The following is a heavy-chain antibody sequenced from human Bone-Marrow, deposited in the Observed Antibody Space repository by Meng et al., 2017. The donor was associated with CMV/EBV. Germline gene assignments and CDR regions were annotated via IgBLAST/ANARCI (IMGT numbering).Heavy chain of an antibody. Sequence: GSLRLSCAAYGGSFSDAYYIWIRQPPGKGLEWISDINHSGSTNYNPSLKRRVTISVDTSKKQFSQKLSTVTDADTAVYYCARGDYGGVYYYYGLDVWGQGTTVTVSS. J-gene: IGHJ6*02. V-gene: IGHV4-34*01. CDR3: ARGDYGGVYYYYGLDV. CDR1: GGSFSDAY. D-gene: IGHD4/OR15-4a*01. CDR2: INHSGST.